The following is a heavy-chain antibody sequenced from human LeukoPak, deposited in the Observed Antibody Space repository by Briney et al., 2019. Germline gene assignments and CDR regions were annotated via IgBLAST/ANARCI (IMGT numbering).Heavy chain of an antibody. D-gene: IGHD3-3*01. Sequence: SVKVSCKASGGTFSSYAISWVRQAPGQGLEWMGGIIPIFGTASYAQKFQGRVTITADESTSTAYMELSSLRSEDTAVYYCARDAILEWLPPSYYYMDVWGKGTTVTVSS. CDR3: ARDAILEWLPPSYYYMDV. V-gene: IGHV1-69*13. J-gene: IGHJ6*03. CDR1: GGTFSSYA. CDR2: IIPIFGTA.